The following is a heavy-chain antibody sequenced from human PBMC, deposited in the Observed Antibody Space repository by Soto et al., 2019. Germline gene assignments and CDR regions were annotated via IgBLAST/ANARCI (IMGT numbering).Heavy chain of an antibody. CDR1: GFTFSSYG. V-gene: IGHV3-33*01. Sequence: GGSLRLSCAASGFTFSSYGMHWVRQAPGKGLEWVAVIWYDGSNKYYADSVKGRFTISRDNSKNTLYLQMNSLRAEDTAVYYCAREYCSSTSCYMIYYYYYGMDVWGQGTTVTVSS. D-gene: IGHD2-2*02. CDR2: IWYDGSNK. CDR3: AREYCSSTSCYMIYYYYYGMDV. J-gene: IGHJ6*02.